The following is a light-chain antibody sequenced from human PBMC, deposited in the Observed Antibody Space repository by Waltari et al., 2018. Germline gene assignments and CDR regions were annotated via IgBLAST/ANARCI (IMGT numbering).Light chain of an antibody. CDR1: SSDVGGYDY. V-gene: IGLV2-11*01. CDR2: DVS. CDR3: CSYAGRATWA. Sequence: QSALTQPRSVSGSPGHSVTISCTGTSSDVGGYDYVSWYQQYPGKAPKLVIYDVSKRPSGGPDGFSGSKAGNTASLTSSGRQAEDEADYNCCSYAGRATWAFGGGTKLTVL. J-gene: IGLJ3*02.